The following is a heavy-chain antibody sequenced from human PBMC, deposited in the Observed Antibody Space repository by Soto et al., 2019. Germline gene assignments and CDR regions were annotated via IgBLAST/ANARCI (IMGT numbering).Heavy chain of an antibody. Sequence: PSETLSLTCAVSGASISGSYYYWAWLRQSPGEGPGWIGSVFYTGFTSYNPSLESRVSVSVDTSKSQFSLKLSAVTAADTAVYYCATSQKGYNWNYFDHWGQGALVTGLL. V-gene: IGHV4-39*01. CDR2: VFYTGFT. CDR1: GASISGSYYY. CDR3: ATSQKGYNWNYFDH. J-gene: IGHJ4*02. D-gene: IGHD1-20*01.